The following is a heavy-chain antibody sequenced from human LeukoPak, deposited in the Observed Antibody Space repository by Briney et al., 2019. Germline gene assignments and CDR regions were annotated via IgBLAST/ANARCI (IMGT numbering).Heavy chain of an antibody. V-gene: IGHV1-18*01. CDR2: ISTYNSKT. J-gene: IGHJ6*03. D-gene: IGHD2-2*01. CDR1: GYTFTSYG. Sequence: ASVKVSCKASGYTFTSYGISWVRQAPGQGLEWMGWISTYNSKTNYAQILQGRVTMTTDTSTSTTYMELRSLGSDDTAVYYCARAPTDIVVVPAASPPFYYYYYYMDVWGKGTTVTVSS. CDR3: ARAPTDIVVVPAASPPFYYYYYYMDV.